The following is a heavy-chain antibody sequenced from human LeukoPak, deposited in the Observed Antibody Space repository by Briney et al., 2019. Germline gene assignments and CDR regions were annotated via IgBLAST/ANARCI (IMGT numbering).Heavy chain of an antibody. CDR1: GGSISSYY. D-gene: IGHD3-10*01. CDR3: ARAGAQGSGSYSNFDY. CDR2: VYYSGST. J-gene: IGHJ4*02. V-gene: IGHV4-59*08. Sequence: PSETLSLTCTVSGGSISSYYWSWIRQPPGKGLEWIGYVYYSGSTYYNPSLKSRVTISVDTSKNQFSLKLSSVTAADTAVYYCARAGAQGSGSYSNFDYWGQGTLVTVSS.